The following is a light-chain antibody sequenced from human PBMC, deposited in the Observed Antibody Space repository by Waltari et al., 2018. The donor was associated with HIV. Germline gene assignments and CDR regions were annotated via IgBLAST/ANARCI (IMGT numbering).Light chain of an antibody. J-gene: IGLJ2*01. CDR3: CSYAGSTTLVV. Sequence: QSALTQPASASGSAGQAITISCTGTSSDIGSYDLVYWYQQHPAKAPKLMIYEVSKRPSWVSTRFSGSKSGNTASLTISGLQAADEADYYCCSYAGSTTLVVFGGGTKLTVL. V-gene: IGLV2-23*02. CDR2: EVS. CDR1: SSDIGSYDL.